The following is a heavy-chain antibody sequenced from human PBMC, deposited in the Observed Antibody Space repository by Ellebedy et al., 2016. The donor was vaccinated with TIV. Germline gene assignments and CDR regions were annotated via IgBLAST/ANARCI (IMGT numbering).Heavy chain of an antibody. V-gene: IGHV1-8*01. Sequence: ASVKVSXXASGYTFTSYDINWVRQATGQGLEWMGWMNPNSGNTGYAQKFQGRVTMTRNTSISTTYMELSSLRSEDTAVYYCARYYYGSGSHPNWFDPWGQGTLVTVSS. J-gene: IGHJ5*02. CDR2: MNPNSGNT. D-gene: IGHD3-10*01. CDR3: ARYYYGSGSHPNWFDP. CDR1: GYTFTSYD.